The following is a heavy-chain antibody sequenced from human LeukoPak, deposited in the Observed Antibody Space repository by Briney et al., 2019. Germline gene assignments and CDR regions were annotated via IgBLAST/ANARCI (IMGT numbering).Heavy chain of an antibody. J-gene: IGHJ4*02. CDR3: ARRTSHPVGAVDY. V-gene: IGHV4-39*01. Sequence: SETLSLTCSVSGASINNNDYYWDCIGQPPGKGLEWIGALSYSENTYYNPSLKSLVTISVDTSKNQFSLRLRSVIAADTALYFCARRTSHPVGAVDYWGQGTLVTVAS. CDR2: LSYSENT. CDR1: GASINNNDYY.